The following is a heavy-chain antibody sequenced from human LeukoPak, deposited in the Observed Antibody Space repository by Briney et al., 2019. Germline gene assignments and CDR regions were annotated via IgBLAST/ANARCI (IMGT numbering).Heavy chain of an antibody. V-gene: IGHV4-59*01. CDR1: GGSISSYY. CDR3: ARDQRRVGAFDI. Sequence: PSETLSLTCTVSGGSISSYYWSWIRQPPGKGLEWIGYIYYSGSTNYNPSLKSRVTISVDTSKNQFSLKLSSVTAADTAVYYCARDQRRVGAFDIWGQGTMVTVSS. CDR2: IYYSGST. J-gene: IGHJ3*02.